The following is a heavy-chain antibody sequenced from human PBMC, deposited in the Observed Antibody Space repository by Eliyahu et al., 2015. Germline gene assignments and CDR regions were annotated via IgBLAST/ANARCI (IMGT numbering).Heavy chain of an antibody. CDR2: INSDVSST. J-gene: IGHJ4*02. D-gene: IGHD3-9*01. V-gene: IGHV3-74*01. CDR3: ARGGANYGILTGYYSGLDF. CDR1: XFXFXNFW. Sequence: EVQLVESGGGLVQPGGSLXLSCEVSXFXFXNFWXNWVRQAPGKGLVWVSRINSDVSSTSXADSVKGRFTISRDNAKNTLYLQMNSLRAEDTAIYYCARGGANYGILTGYYSGLDFWGQGALVAVSS.